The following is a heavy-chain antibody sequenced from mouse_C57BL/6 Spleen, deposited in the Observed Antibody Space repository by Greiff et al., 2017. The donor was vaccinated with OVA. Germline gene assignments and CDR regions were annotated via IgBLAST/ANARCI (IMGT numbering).Heavy chain of an antibody. J-gene: IGHJ4*01. CDR1: GFTFSSYG. Sequence: DVMLVESGGDLVKPGGSLKLSCAASGFTFSSYGMSWVSQTPDKRLEWVATISSGGSYTYYPDSVKGRVTISRDNSKNTLYLQMSRLKSEYTAMYYCARPLMKDYAMDYWGQGTSVTVSS. V-gene: IGHV5-6*02. CDR3: ARPLMKDYAMDY. CDR2: ISSGGSYT.